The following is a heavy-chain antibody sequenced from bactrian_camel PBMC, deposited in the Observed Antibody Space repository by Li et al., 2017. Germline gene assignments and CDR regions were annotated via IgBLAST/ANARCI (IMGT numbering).Heavy chain of an antibody. CDR2: VDSRGTA. CDR3: ATAYVGWGGRISDPYDYKY. J-gene: IGHJ4*01. V-gene: IGHV3S55*01. Sequence: HVQLVESGGGSVQAGGSLKLSCEFSGITNADYCMGWYRQAPGKEKEGVAVVDSRGTASYTETAKGRFTISKDRAKNTLYLQMNNLKPEDTAMYYCATAYVGWGGRISDPYDYKYWGQGTQVTVS. D-gene: IGHD5*01. CDR1: GITNADYC.